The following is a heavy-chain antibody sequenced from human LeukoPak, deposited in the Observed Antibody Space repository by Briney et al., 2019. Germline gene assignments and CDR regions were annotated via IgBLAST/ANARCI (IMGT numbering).Heavy chain of an antibody. V-gene: IGHV3-23*01. CDR2: ISGSGGST. J-gene: IGHJ4*02. Sequence: HAGGSLRLSCAASGFTFSSYAMSWVRQAPGKGLESVSGISGSGGSTYYADSVKGRFTISRDNSKNTLYLQMNSLRAEDTAVFYCARGPYSGSYYRFDYWGQGTLVTVSS. CDR3: ARGPYSGSYYRFDY. CDR1: GFTFSSYA. D-gene: IGHD1-26*01.